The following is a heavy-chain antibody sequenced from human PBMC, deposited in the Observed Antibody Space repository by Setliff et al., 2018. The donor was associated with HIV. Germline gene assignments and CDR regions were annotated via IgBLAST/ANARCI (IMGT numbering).Heavy chain of an antibody. V-gene: IGHV3-23*01. CDR1: GFTFNNYAFSNYA. J-gene: IGHJ4*02. CDR3: ASGIDPYTSTWVDS. Sequence: LRLSCAASGFTFNNYAFSNYAMSWVRQAPGKGLEWVSATSATGDPTYYADSVKGRFTFSRDNSMNSLFLQMDGLRAEDTAIYYCASGIDPYTSTWVDSWGQGTLVTVSS. D-gene: IGHD1-20*01. CDR2: TSATGDPT.